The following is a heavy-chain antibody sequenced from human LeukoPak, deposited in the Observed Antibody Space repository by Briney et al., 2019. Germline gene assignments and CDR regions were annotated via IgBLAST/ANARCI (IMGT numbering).Heavy chain of an antibody. CDR2: INWNGGST. Sequence: PGGSLRLSCAASGFTFDDYGMSWVRHAPGKGLEWVSGINWNGGSTGYADSVKGRFTISRDNAKNSLYLQMNSLRAEDTALYYCARVRITMIVVSRSGAFDIWGQGTMVTVSS. CDR1: GFTFDDYG. V-gene: IGHV3-20*04. CDR3: ARVRITMIVVSRSGAFDI. J-gene: IGHJ3*02. D-gene: IGHD3-22*01.